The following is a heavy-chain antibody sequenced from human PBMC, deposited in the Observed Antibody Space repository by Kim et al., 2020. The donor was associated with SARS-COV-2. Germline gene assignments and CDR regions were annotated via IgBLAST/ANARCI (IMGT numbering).Heavy chain of an antibody. D-gene: IGHD5-18*01. V-gene: IGHV1-46*01. CDR3: ARADTAMADYYGMDV. Sequence: QKFQGRVTMTRDTSTSTVYMELSSLRSEDTAVYYCARADTAMADYYGMDVWGQGTTVTVSS. J-gene: IGHJ6*02.